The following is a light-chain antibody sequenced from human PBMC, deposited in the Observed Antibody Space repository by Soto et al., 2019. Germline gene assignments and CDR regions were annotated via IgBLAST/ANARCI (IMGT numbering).Light chain of an antibody. Sequence: QSALTQPASVSGSPGQSITISCTGTSSDVGCYNYVSWYQQHPCKAPKLMIYDVSNRPSGVSNRFSGSKSGNTASLTISGLQAEDEADYYCSSYTSSSTLVVFGTGTKVTVL. CDR1: SSDVGCYNY. V-gene: IGLV2-14*01. CDR3: SSYTSSSTLVV. J-gene: IGLJ1*01. CDR2: DVS.